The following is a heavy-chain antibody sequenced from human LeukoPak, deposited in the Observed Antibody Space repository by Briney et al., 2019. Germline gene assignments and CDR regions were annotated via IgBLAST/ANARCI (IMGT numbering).Heavy chain of an antibody. CDR2: IYYSGST. J-gene: IGHJ4*02. Sequence: SETLSLTCTVSGGSLSSSTYYWGWIRQPPGKGREWIGSIYYSGSTYYNPSLKSRVTISVDTSKNQFSLKLSSVTAADTAVYYCARLRVVAAPDYWGQGTLVTVSS. V-gene: IGHV4-39*01. D-gene: IGHD2-15*01. CDR3: ARLRVVAAPDY. CDR1: GGSLSSSTYY.